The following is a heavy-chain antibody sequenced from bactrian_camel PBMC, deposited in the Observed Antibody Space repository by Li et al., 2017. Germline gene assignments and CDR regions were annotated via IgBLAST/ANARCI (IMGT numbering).Heavy chain of an antibody. Sequence: HVQLVESGGDSVQTGGSLRLSCQASGSTYSSLCMGWWRQAPGKEREGVAVLDADGRTTLYRDSVKGRFTISQDNAKKTVYLQMNNLEPADTAMYYCARGPRVRSGGYCYLEPAPYNYWGQGTQVTVS. D-gene: IGHD1*01. V-gene: IGHV3S6*01. CDR2: LDADGRTT. J-gene: IGHJ4*01. CDR1: GSTYSSLC. CDR3: ARGPRVRSGGYCYLEPAPYNY.